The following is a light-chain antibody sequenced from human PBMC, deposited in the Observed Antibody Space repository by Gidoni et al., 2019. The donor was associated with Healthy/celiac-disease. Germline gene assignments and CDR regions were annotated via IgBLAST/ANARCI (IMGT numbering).Light chain of an antibody. CDR2: DAS. V-gene: IGKV1-5*01. CDR1: QSISSW. J-gene: IGKJ3*01. Sequence: DIQMTQSPSTLSASVGDRVTITCRASQSISSWLAWYQQKPGKAPKLLIYDASSFESGVPSRFSGSGSGTEFTLTISSLQPDDFATYYCQQYNSYSTFGPGTKVEIK. CDR3: QQYNSYST.